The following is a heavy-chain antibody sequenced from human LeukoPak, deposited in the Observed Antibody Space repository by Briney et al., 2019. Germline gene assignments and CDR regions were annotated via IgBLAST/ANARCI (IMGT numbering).Heavy chain of an antibody. J-gene: IGHJ4*02. CDR2: ISYDGSTK. Sequence: GGSLRLSCAASGFTFSNSGIHWVRQAPGKGLEWVAVISYDGSTKYYADSVKGRFTISRDNSKNTLYLQMNSLRPEDTALYYCAKEALTTVTRAFDYWGQGTLVTVSS. D-gene: IGHD4-11*01. CDR1: GFTFSNSG. V-gene: IGHV3-30*18. CDR3: AKEALTTVTRAFDY.